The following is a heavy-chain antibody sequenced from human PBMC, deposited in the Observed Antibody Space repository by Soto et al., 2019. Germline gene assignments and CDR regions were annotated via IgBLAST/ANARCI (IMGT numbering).Heavy chain of an antibody. D-gene: IGHD6-6*01. CDR3: ARDLRGIAALPTFDH. CDR2: IIPIFGTA. V-gene: IGHV1-69*12. Sequence: QVQLVQSGAEVKKPGSSVKVSCKASGGTFSSYAISWVRQAPGQGLEWMGGIIPIFGTANYAQKFQGRVTNXXVXSXXTADMALSSLRSEDTAVYYCARDLRGIAALPTFDHWGQGTLVTVSS. J-gene: IGHJ5*02. CDR1: GGTFSSYA.